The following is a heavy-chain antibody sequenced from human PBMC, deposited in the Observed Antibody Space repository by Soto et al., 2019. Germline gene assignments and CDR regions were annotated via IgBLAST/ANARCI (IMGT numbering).Heavy chain of an antibody. D-gene: IGHD2-15*01. CDR2: IWYDGSNK. CDR1: GFTFSSYG. Sequence: GGSLRLSCAASGFTFSSYGMHWVRQAPGEGLEWVAVIWYDGSNKYYADSVKGRFTISRDNSKNTLYLQMNSLRAEDTAVYYCAREFCSGGSCYYSYWGQGTLVTVSS. CDR3: AREFCSGGSCYYSY. J-gene: IGHJ4*02. V-gene: IGHV3-33*01.